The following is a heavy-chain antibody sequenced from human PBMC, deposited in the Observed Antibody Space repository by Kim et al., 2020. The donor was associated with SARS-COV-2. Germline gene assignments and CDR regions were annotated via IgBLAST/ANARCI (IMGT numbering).Heavy chain of an antibody. V-gene: IGHV3-11*06. D-gene: IGHD3-9*01. Sequence: FTISRDNAKNSLYLQMNSLRAEDTAVYYCARERYDILTGYPPLGYYGMDVWGQGTTVTVSS. J-gene: IGHJ6*02. CDR3: ARERYDILTGYPPLGYYGMDV.